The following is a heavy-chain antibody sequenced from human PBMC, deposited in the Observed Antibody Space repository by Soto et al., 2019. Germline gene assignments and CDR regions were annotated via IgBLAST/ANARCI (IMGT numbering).Heavy chain of an antibody. Sequence: EVRLVESGGGLIQPGGSLRLSCAASGFTVSSKYMTWVRQARGKGLEWVSVIYGGGTTYFADSVKGRFTISRDNSKNTLYLQVNSLRAEDTAVYYCVQTTGWPGFDFWGQGTLVTVSS. V-gene: IGHV3-53*01. J-gene: IGHJ4*02. CDR2: IYGGGTT. D-gene: IGHD6-19*01. CDR1: GFTVSSKY. CDR3: VQTTGWPGFDF.